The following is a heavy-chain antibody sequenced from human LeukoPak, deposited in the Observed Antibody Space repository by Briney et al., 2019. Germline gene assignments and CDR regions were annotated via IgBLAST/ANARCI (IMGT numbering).Heavy chain of an antibody. CDR1: GFTFSNAW. D-gene: IGHD1-26*01. Sequence: GGSLRLSCTASGFTFSNAWISWVRQAPGKGLEWVGRIRSKTDDGTTDYAAPVKGRFTISRDDSKNTLYLQMNSLKTEDTAVYYCTTDVRWELIPPDYWGQGTLVTVSS. J-gene: IGHJ4*02. V-gene: IGHV3-15*01. CDR3: TTDVRWELIPPDY. CDR2: IRSKTDDGTT.